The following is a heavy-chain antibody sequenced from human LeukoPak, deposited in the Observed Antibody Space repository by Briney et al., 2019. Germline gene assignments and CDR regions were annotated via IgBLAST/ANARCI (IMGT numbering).Heavy chain of an antibody. CDR2: IRYDGSNK. D-gene: IGHD6-19*01. Sequence: GGSLRLSCAASGFTFSSYGMHWVRQAPGKGLEWVAFIRYDGSNKYYADSAKGRFTISRDNSKNTLYLQMNSLRAEDTAVYYCAKDRAVAFDYWGQGTLVTVSS. V-gene: IGHV3-30*02. CDR3: AKDRAVAFDY. CDR1: GFTFSSYG. J-gene: IGHJ4*02.